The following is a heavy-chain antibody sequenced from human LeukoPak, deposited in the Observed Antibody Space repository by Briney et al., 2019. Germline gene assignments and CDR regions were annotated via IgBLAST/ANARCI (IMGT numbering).Heavy chain of an antibody. V-gene: IGHV3-21*01. D-gene: IGHD3-3*01. J-gene: IGHJ4*02. CDR2: ISSSGSLI. Sequence: PGGSLRLSCTASESSFSSFPMSWVRQAPGRGLEWISSISSSGSLIYYADSLKGRFTVSRDNAKNSLYVQMNSLRAEDTAVYYCAIQAGSGYNPIYWGQGTLVTVSS. CDR1: ESSFSSFP. CDR3: AIQAGSGYNPIY.